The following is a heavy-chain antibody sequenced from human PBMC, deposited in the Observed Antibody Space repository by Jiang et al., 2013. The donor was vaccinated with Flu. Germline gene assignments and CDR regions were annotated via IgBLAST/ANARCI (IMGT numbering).Heavy chain of an antibody. CDR3: ARDQGHGYFDL. CDR2: IIPILGIA. Sequence: SGAEVKKPGSSVKVSCKASGGTFSSYAISWVRQAPGQGLEWMGRIIPILGIANYAQKFQGRVTITADKSTSTAYMELSSLRSEDTAVYYCARDQGHGYFDLWGRGTLVTVSS. CDR1: GGTFSSYA. V-gene: IGHV1-69*04. J-gene: IGHJ2*01.